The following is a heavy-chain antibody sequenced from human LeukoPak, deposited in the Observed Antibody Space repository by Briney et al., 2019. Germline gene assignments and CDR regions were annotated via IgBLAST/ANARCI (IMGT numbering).Heavy chain of an antibody. CDR3: ARSYGSGSYYSNYFDY. V-gene: IGHV3-23*01. Sequence: GGSLRLSCAASGFTFSSYAMSWVRQAPGKGLEWVSAISGSGGSTYYADSVKGRFTISRDNSKNTLYLQMNSLTADDTAVYYCARSYGSGSYYSNYFDYWGQGTLVTVSS. CDR1: GFTFSSYA. CDR2: ISGSGGST. J-gene: IGHJ4*02. D-gene: IGHD3-10*01.